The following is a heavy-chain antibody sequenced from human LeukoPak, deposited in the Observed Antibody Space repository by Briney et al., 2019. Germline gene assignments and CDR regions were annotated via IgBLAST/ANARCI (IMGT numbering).Heavy chain of an antibody. V-gene: IGHV3-30*18. CDR3: AKWAYSDFDY. J-gene: IGHJ4*02. D-gene: IGHD1-26*01. CDR1: GFTFSSYG. CDR2: ISYDGSEK. Sequence: PGGSLRLSCAASGFTFSSYGMHWVRQAPGKGLGWVGAISYDGSEKYYADPVKGRFTISRDNSKNTLYLQMNSLRAEDTAVYYCAKWAYSDFDYWGQGTLVTVSS.